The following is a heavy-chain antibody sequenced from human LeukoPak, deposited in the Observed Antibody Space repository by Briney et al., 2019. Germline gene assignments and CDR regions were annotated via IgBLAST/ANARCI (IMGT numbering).Heavy chain of an antibody. V-gene: IGHV3-30*02. CDR2: IRYDGSNK. CDR3: AKAPISEGYCSSTSCNPLFDY. J-gene: IGHJ4*02. CDR1: GFTFSSYG. Sequence: GGSLRLSCAASGFTFSSYGMHWVRQAPGKGLEWVAFIRYDGSNKYYADSVKGRFTISRDNSKNTLYLQMNSLRAEDTAVYYCAKAPISEGYCSSTSCNPLFDYWGQGTLVTVSS. D-gene: IGHD2-2*01.